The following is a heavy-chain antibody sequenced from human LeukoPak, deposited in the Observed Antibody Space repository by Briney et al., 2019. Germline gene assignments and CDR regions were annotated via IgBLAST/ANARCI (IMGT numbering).Heavy chain of an antibody. CDR2: ISSSSSTI. J-gene: IGHJ4*02. CDR1: GFTFSSYS. Sequence: PGGSLRLSCAASGFTFSSYSMNWVRQAPGKGLEWVSYISSSSSTIYYADSVKGRFTISRDNAKNSLYLQMNSLRAEDTAVYYCASGGGSDSNPATIDYWGQGTLVTVSS. V-gene: IGHV3-48*04. D-gene: IGHD2-21*01. CDR3: ASGGGSDSNPATIDY.